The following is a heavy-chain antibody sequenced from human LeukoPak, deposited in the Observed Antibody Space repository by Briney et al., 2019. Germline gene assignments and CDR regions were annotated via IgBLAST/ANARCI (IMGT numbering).Heavy chain of an antibody. D-gene: IGHD5-12*01. J-gene: IGHJ4*02. CDR1: GFTFSSYA. CDR2: VSGSGGST. Sequence: GGSLRLSCAASGFTFSSYAMSWVRQAPGKGLEWVSGVSGSGGSTYYADSMKGRFTISRDNSKNTPYLQMNSLRAEDTAVYYCAKDLDIVATITGNWGQGTLVTVSS. V-gene: IGHV3-23*01. CDR3: AKDLDIVATITGN.